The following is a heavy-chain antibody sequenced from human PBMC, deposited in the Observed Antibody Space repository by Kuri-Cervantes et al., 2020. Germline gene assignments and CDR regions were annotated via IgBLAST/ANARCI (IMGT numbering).Heavy chain of an antibody. CDR1: GFTFSNYA. V-gene: IGHV3-23*01. CDR3: AKGGGSILDDAFDI. D-gene: IGHD2-15*01. J-gene: IGHJ3*02. CDR2: IISGAGT. Sequence: GESLKISCVASGFTFSNYAMSWVRQAPGKGLDWVSTIISGAGTHYADSVRGRFTISRDNSKNTLYLQMDSLRDEDTGIYYCAKGGGSILDDAFDIWGQGTMVTVSS.